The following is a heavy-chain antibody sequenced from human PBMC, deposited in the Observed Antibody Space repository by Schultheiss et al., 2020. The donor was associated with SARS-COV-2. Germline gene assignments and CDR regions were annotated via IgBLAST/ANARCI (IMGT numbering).Heavy chain of an antibody. D-gene: IGHD6-19*01. CDR2: ISVSGGST. V-gene: IGHV3-23*01. CDR1: GFTFSSYV. Sequence: GGSLRLSCAASGFTFSSYVMNWVRQAPGKGLEWVAAISVSGGSTYYADSVKGRFTISRDNSKNTLYLQMNSLRAEDTAVYYCARDYMQWLASYYFEYWGQGSLVTVSS. J-gene: IGHJ4*02. CDR3: ARDYMQWLASYYFEY.